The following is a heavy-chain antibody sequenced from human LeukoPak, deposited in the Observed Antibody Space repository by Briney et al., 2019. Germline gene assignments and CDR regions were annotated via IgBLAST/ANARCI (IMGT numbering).Heavy chain of an antibody. CDR3: ARAYSSSEGKMLFDI. CDR2: ISSSSSYI. D-gene: IGHD6-6*01. V-gene: IGHV3-21*01. Sequence: GGSLRLSCAASGFTFSSYSMNWVRQTPGKGLEWVSSISSSSSYICYADSVKGRFTISRDNAKNSLYLQMNSLRAEDTAVYYCARAYSSSEGKMLFDIWGQGTMVTVSS. CDR1: GFTFSSYS. J-gene: IGHJ3*02.